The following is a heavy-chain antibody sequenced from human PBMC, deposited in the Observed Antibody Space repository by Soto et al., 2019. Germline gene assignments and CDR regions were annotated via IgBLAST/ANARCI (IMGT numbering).Heavy chain of an antibody. CDR3: ARKNDFSRGYFYYSGLEV. Sequence: QMQLQESGPGLVKPSQTLSLTCTVSGGSISSGGYYWSWIRQLPGKGLEWMGYIYRSGNAYSNPSLEIRLTISVDTSKNQFSLKLSSVTAADTAVYYCARKNDFSRGYFYYSGLEVWGHGNTVTVSS. J-gene: IGHJ6*02. D-gene: IGHD3-3*01. CDR1: GGSISSGGYY. V-gene: IGHV4-31*03. CDR2: IYRSGNA.